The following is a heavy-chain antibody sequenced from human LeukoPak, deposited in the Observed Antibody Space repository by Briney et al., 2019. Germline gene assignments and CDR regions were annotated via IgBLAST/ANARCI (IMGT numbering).Heavy chain of an antibody. J-gene: IGHJ4*02. D-gene: IGHD6-13*01. CDR1: GFTFDDYG. CDR2: ISGSGGST. CDR3: AKDREAAAGLFDY. V-gene: IGHV3-23*01. Sequence: PGGSLRLSCAASGFTFDDYGMSWVRQAPGKGLEWVSAISGSGGSTYYADSVKGRFTISRDNSKNTLYLQMNSLRAEDTAVYYCAKDREAAAGLFDYWGQGTLVTVSS.